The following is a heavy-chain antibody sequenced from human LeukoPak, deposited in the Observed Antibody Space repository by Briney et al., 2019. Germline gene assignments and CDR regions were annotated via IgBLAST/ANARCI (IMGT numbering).Heavy chain of an antibody. CDR2: IIPIFGTA. D-gene: IGHD5-24*01. CDR1: GYTFTSYG. J-gene: IGHJ6*03. CDR3: ARAEDDYNYDMDV. V-gene: IGHV1-69*05. Sequence: SVKVSCKASGYTFTSYGISWVRQAPGQGLEWMGGIIPIFGTANYAQKFQGRVTITTDESTSTAYMELSSLRSEDTAVYYCARAEDDYNYDMDVWGKGTTVTVSS.